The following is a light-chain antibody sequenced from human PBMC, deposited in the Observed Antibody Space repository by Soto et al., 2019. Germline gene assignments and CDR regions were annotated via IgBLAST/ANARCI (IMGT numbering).Light chain of an antibody. Sequence: DIQMTQSPSTLSASVGDRVTITCRASQSISVWLAWYQQKAGKAPNLLIYKASRLESGVPSRFSGSGSETEFTLTISGLQPGDSATYYCQRYNSYSPTFGQGTKV. CDR2: KAS. CDR1: QSISVW. J-gene: IGKJ1*01. V-gene: IGKV1-5*03. CDR3: QRYNSYSPT.